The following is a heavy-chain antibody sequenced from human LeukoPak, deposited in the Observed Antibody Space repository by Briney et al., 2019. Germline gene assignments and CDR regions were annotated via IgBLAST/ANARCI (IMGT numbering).Heavy chain of an antibody. J-gene: IGHJ3*02. Sequence: GGSLRLSCAASGFTFSSYSMNWVSQAPGKGLEWVSSISTSSSYIYYADSVKGRFTISRDNAKNSLYLQMNSLRAEDTAVYYCARDVVPAAHGDAFDIWGQGTMVTVSS. CDR3: ARDVVPAAHGDAFDI. V-gene: IGHV3-21*01. CDR1: GFTFSSYS. CDR2: ISTSSSYI. D-gene: IGHD2-2*01.